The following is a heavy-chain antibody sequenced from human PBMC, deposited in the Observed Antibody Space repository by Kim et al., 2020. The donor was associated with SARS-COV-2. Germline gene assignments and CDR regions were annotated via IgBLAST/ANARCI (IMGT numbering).Heavy chain of an antibody. Sequence: GSLRLSCAASGFTVSSNYMSWLRQAPGKGLEWLSVIYSGNKTYYVDSVKGRFIISRDNSKNTLYLQMSSLRVEDTAVYYCATNLAAAGVVWGQGTLVTV. D-gene: IGHD6-13*01. CDR3: ATNLAAAGVV. CDR1: GFTVSSNY. V-gene: IGHV3-66*01. CDR2: IYSGNKT. J-gene: IGHJ4*02.